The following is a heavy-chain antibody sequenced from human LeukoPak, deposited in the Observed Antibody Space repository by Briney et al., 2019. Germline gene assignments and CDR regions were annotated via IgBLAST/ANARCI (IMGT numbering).Heavy chain of an antibody. V-gene: IGHV4-59*08. CDR3: ARYDYGGNTFDY. Sequence: SETLSLTCTVSGGSISSYYWSWIRQPPGKGLEWIGYIYYSGSTNYNPSLKSRVTISVDTSKNQFSLKLSSVTAADTAVYYCARYDYGGNTFDYWGQGTLVTVSS. CDR2: IYYSGST. D-gene: IGHD4-23*01. CDR1: GGSISSYY. J-gene: IGHJ4*02.